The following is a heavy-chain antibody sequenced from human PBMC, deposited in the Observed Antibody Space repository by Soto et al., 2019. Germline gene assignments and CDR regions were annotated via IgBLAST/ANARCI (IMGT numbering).Heavy chain of an antibody. D-gene: IGHD1-26*01. CDR1: GFTFGDYA. V-gene: IGHV3-49*03. J-gene: IGHJ3*02. Sequence: GGSLRLSCTASGFTFGDYAMSWFRQAPGKGLEWVGFIRSKAYGGTTEYAASVKGRFTISRDDSKSIAYLQMNSLKTEDTAVYYCTRARWELLLVVAFDIWGQGTMVTVSS. CDR2: IRSKAYGGTT. CDR3: TRARWELLLVVAFDI.